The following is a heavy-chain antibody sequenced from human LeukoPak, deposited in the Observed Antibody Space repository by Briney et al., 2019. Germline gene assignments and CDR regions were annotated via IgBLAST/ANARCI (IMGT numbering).Heavy chain of an antibody. D-gene: IGHD6-19*01. V-gene: IGHV3-7*01. CDR2: IKQDGSDK. Sequence: GGSLRLSCAASGFTFGNNWMSWVRQAPGKGLEWVANIKQDGSDKNYVDSVKGRFTISRDNAKNSLSLQMNSLRAEDTAVYYCARETPDSSGWDWGQGTLVTVSS. CDR1: GFTFGNNW. J-gene: IGHJ4*02. CDR3: ARETPDSSGWD.